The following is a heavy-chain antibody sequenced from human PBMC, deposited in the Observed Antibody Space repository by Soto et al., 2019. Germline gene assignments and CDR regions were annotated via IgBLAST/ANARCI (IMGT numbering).Heavy chain of an antibody. D-gene: IGHD6-19*01. CDR3: ARAVAVPADFDY. J-gene: IGHJ4*02. Sequence: ASVKVSCKASGYSFTSYGINWVRQAPGQGLEWMGWISAKHGNTHYAQKFQGRVTITTDTSASTAYMELSSLRSEDTAVYYCARAVAVPADFDYWGQGTLVTVSS. CDR1: GYSFTSYG. V-gene: IGHV1-18*01. CDR2: ISAKHGNT.